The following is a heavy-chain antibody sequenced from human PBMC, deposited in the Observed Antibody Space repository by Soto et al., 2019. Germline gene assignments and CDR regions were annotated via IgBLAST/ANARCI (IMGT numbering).Heavy chain of an antibody. V-gene: IGHV6-1*01. CDR3: ARELADGDLIYYDYGMDV. Sequence: HTLSLTSGISGDRLWRNTAAWNWIRQSQSRGLEWLGRTYYRSKWYNDYAVSVKSRITINPETSKNQFSLQLNCVSHEDKAVYYCARELADGDLIYYDYGMDVWGQGTTVTVS. J-gene: IGHJ6*02. D-gene: IGHD2-21*01. CDR1: GDRLWRNTAA. CDR2: TYYRSKWYN.